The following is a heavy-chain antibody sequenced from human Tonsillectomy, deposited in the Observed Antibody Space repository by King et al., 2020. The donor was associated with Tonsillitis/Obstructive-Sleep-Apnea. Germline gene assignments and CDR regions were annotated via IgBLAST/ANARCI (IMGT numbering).Heavy chain of an antibody. CDR3: TREGITIFGVVIDHYFDY. Sequence: VQLVESGGGLVKPGRSLRLSCTASGFSFGDYTMSWFRQAPGKGLEWVTFIRSKAYGGTTEYAASVKGRFTISRDDSKRIAYLQMNSLKTEDTAVYYCTREGITIFGVVIDHYFDYWGQGTLVTVSS. J-gene: IGHJ4*02. D-gene: IGHD3-3*01. V-gene: IGHV3-49*05. CDR2: IRSKAYGGTT. CDR1: GFSFGDYT.